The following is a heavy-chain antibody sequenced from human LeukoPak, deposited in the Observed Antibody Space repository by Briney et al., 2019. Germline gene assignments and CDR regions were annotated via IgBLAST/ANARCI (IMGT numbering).Heavy chain of an antibody. V-gene: IGHV4-38-2*02. CDR2: IYHSGST. CDR1: GYSVSSGFF. J-gene: IGHJ3*02. D-gene: IGHD6-19*01. CDR3: ARDSSGWFDDAFDI. Sequence: SETLSLTCAVSGYSVSSGFFWGWIRQPPGKGLEWIGSIYHSGSTYYNPSLKSRVTISLDTSKNQFSLRLSSVTAADTAVYYCARDSSGWFDDAFDIWAKGQWSPSLQ.